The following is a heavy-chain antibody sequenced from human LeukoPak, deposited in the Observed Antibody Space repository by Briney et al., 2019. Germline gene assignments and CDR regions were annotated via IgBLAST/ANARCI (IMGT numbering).Heavy chain of an antibody. Sequence: PGGSLRLSCAVSGFTFSTYAMSWVRQAPGKGLEWLSYISPDTIYYADSVKGRFTISRDNAKNSLYLQMDSLRAEDTAVYYCVRGGCGSSSNCYTNYFDYWGQGTLVTVSS. CDR3: VRGGCGSSSNCYTNYFDY. D-gene: IGHD2-2*02. V-gene: IGHV3-48*01. CDR1: GFTFSTYA. CDR2: ISPDTI. J-gene: IGHJ4*02.